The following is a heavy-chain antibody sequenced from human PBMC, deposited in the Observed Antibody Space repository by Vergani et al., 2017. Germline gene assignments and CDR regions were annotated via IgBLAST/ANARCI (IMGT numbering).Heavy chain of an antibody. CDR2: INHSGST. J-gene: IGHJ3*02. V-gene: IGHV4-34*01. CDR1: GGSFSGYY. Sequence: QVQLQQWGAGLLKPSETLSLTCAVYGGSFSGYYWSWIRQPPGKGLEWIGEINHSGSTNYNPSLKSRVTISVDTSKNQFSLKLSSVTAADTAVCYCARRPGRYCSSTSCPRRGAFDIWGQGTMVTVSS. D-gene: IGHD2-2*01. CDR3: ARRPGRYCSSTSCPRRGAFDI.